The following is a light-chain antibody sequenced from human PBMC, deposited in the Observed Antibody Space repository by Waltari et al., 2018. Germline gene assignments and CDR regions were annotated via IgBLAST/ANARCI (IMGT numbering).Light chain of an antibody. V-gene: IGLV2-14*01. CDR1: TSDVGGYNY. CDR2: EVS. CDR3: SSYTSSSTPVV. Sequence: QSALTQPASVSGSPGQPITTSCTGTTSDVGGYNYVSWYQQHPGKAPKLMIYEVSNRPSGVSNRFSGSKSGNTASLTISGLQAEDEADYYCSSYTSSSTPVVFGGGTKLTVL. J-gene: IGLJ2*01.